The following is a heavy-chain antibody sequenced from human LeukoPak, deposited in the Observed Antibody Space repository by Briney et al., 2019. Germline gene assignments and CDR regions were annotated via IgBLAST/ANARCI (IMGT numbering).Heavy chain of an antibody. CDR2: ISAYDNNR. J-gene: IGHJ3*02. V-gene: IGHV1-18*01. Sequence: VASVKVSCKASGHTFTSYGISWVRQAPGQGLEWMGWISAYDNNRKYAQKLQGRVTMTTDTSTSTAYMELRSLRSDDTAVYYCATPSSKTSRGAFDIWGQGTMLTVSS. D-gene: IGHD6-6*01. CDR1: GHTFTSYG. CDR3: ATPSSKTSRGAFDI.